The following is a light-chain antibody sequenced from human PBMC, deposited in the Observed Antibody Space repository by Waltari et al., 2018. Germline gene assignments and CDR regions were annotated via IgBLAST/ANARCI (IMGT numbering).Light chain of an antibody. CDR1: QNIGTY. CDR3: QHRSARPMYT. Sequence: EIVLTQSPATLSLSPGERATLSCSASQNIGTYLAWYQQKPGQAPRLLMYDASHRASGTPVRISGSASGTDFTLAISSLEPEDFAVYYCQHRSARPMYTVGQGTKLEIK. CDR2: DAS. V-gene: IGKV3-11*01. J-gene: IGKJ2*01.